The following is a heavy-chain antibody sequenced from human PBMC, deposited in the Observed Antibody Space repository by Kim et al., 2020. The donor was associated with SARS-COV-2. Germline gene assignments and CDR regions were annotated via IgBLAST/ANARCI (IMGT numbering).Heavy chain of an antibody. V-gene: IGHV3-48*02. J-gene: IGHJ4*02. D-gene: IGHD3-22*01. CDR1: GFTFSSYS. CDR3: ARSYSSGYYDYFDY. CDR2: ISSSSSTI. Sequence: GGSLRLSCAASGFTFSSYSMNWVRQAPGKGLEWVSYISSSSSTIYYADSVKGRFTISRDNAKNSLYLQMNSLRDEDTAVYYCARSYSSGYYDYFDYWGQGTLVTVSS.